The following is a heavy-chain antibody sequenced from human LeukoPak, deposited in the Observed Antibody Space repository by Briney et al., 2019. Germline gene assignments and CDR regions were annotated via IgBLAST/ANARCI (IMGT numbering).Heavy chain of an antibody. CDR2: ISSSSSYI. D-gene: IGHD3-10*01. J-gene: IGHJ4*02. Sequence: PGGSLRLSCAASGFTFSSYSMNWVRQAPGKGLEWVSSISSSSSYIYYADSVKGRFTISRDNAKNSLYLQMNSLRAEDTAVYYCAKKILGISYCFDYWGQGTLVTVSS. CDR3: AKKILGISYCFDY. V-gene: IGHV3-21*01. CDR1: GFTFSSYS.